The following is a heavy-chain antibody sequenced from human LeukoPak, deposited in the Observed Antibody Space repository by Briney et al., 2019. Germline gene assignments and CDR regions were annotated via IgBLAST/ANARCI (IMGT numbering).Heavy chain of an antibody. CDR3: ARKGEFSFFDY. J-gene: IGHJ4*02. V-gene: IGHV4-59*01. D-gene: IGHD3-10*01. CDR1: GGSISSYY. CDR2: IYYSGST. Sequence: SETLSLTCTVSGGSISSYYWSWIRQPPGEGLEWIGYIYYSGSTNYNPSLKSRVTISVDTSKNQFSLKLSSVTAADTAVYYCARKGEFSFFDYWGQGTLVTVSS.